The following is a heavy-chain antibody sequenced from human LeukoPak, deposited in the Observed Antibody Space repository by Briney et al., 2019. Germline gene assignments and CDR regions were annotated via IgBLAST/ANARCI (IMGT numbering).Heavy chain of an antibody. CDR2: IYNGVPT. D-gene: IGHD6-19*01. CDR1: GVSISRFY. Sequence: SETLSLACTTSGVSISRFYWSWVRQPPGKGLEWIGNIYNGVPTFFNPSLKSRVTISVDTSRRQFSLELASVTAADTAVYYCVQTTGWPGFDYWGQGILVTVSS. J-gene: IGHJ4*02. CDR3: VQTTGWPGFDY. V-gene: IGHV4-4*09.